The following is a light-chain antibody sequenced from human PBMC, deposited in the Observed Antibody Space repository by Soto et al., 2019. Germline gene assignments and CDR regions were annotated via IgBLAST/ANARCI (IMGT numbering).Light chain of an antibody. J-gene: IGKJ5*01. Sequence: GDGVTITCRASQSISNRLAWYQQRPGKAPKYLIYDASTLDSGAPSRFSGSGYGTHFTLTISSLHPEDFAVYYCQQYDNLPITFGQGTRLEIK. CDR1: QSISNR. V-gene: IGKV1-5*01. CDR3: QQYDNLPIT. CDR2: DAS.